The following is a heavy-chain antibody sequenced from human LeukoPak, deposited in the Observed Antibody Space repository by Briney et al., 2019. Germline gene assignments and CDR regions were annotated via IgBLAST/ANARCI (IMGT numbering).Heavy chain of an antibody. CDR1: GYTFTSYY. J-gene: IGHJ4*02. CDR2: INVSGGST. Sequence: ASVKVSCKASGYTFTSYYMHWVRQAPGQGLEWMGIINVSGGSTNYAQNFQGRVTMTRDTSTSTVYMELGSLRSEDTAVYYCARGPWDWNDPYFDYWGQGTLVTVSS. CDR3: ARGPWDWNDPYFDY. V-gene: IGHV1-46*01. D-gene: IGHD1-1*01.